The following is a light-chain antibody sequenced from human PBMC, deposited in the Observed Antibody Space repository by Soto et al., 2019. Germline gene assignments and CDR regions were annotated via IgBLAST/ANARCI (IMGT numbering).Light chain of an antibody. CDR2: GAS. J-gene: IGKJ1*01. CDR3: QQYNNWPRT. Sequence: EIGMTQSPATLSVSPGERATLSCRASQSVSSNLAWYQQKPGQAPRLLIYGASTRATGIPARFSGSWSGTEFTLTISSLESEDFAVYYCQQYNNWPRTFGKGTKVEIK. V-gene: IGKV3-15*01. CDR1: QSVSSN.